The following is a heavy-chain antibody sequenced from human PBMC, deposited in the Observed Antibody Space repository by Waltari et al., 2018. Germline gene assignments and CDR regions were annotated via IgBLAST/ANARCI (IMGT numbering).Heavy chain of an antibody. V-gene: IGHV1-69*05. D-gene: IGHD4-4*01. J-gene: IGHJ5*02. CDR2: LTPIFGTA. CDR3: ARIYSNYDWFDP. Sequence: QVQLVPSEAEVKKPGSSVKVSCNASGRTFSSYLITGVRQAPGHGLEAMGGLTPIFGTANYAQKYQVRVTITTDESTSTAYVELSSLRSEDTAVYYCARIYSNYDWFDPWCQETLVTVSS. CDR1: GRTFSSYL.